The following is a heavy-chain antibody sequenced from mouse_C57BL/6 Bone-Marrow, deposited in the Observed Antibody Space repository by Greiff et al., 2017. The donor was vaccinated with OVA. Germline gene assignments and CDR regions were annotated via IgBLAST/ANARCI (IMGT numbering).Heavy chain of an antibody. Sequence: EVQLVESGGDLVKPGGSLKLSCAASGFTFSSYGMSWVRQTPDKRLAWVATISSGGSYTYYPDSVKGRFTISRDSAKNTLYLQMSSLQSEDTAMYYCAGHGYYVYGFAYWGQGTLVTVSA. J-gene: IGHJ3*01. D-gene: IGHD2-3*01. CDR1: GFTFSSYG. CDR2: ISSGGSYT. CDR3: AGHGYYVYGFAY. V-gene: IGHV5-6*01.